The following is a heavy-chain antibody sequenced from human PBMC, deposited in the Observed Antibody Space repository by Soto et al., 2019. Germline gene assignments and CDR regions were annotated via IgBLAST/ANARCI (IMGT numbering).Heavy chain of an antibody. CDR1: GGSFGSSA. CDR3: ARLRRDWGDAFDL. J-gene: IGHJ3*01. D-gene: IGHD3-16*01. Sequence: QVQLVQSGADVKKPGSSVKVSCKTSGGSFGSSAISWVRQAPAQGLEWMGEIIPVFDKANYAQNFQGRLTITADEHTGTVFMELSSLRSEDTAVYFCARLRRDWGDAFDLWGLGTFVTVSS. V-gene: IGHV1-69*01. CDR2: IIPVFDKA.